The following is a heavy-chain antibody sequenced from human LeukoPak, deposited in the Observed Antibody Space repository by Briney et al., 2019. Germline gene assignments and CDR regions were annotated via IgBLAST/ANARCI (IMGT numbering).Heavy chain of an antibody. V-gene: IGHV4-34*01. Sequence: ASETLSLTCAVYGGSFSGYYWSWIRQPPGKGLEWIGEINHSGRTNYNPSLRSRVAISVDTSNNQFSLKLSSVTAADTAVYFCAMSTVTTRGYFDFWGQGILVTVSS. D-gene: IGHD4-17*01. J-gene: IGHJ4*02. CDR1: GGSFSGYY. CDR3: AMSTVTTRGYFDF. CDR2: INHSGRT.